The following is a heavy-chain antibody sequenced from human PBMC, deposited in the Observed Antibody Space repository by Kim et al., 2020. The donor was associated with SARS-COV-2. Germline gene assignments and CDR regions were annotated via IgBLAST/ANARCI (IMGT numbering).Heavy chain of an antibody. V-gene: IGHV4-34*01. J-gene: IGHJ6*03. CDR3: ASPPMDCSSTTCYPTHYY. CDR2: INHGGSA. D-gene: IGHD2-2*01. Sequence: SETLSLTCAVNGGSFSRFFWGWIRQSPGKGLEWIGEINHGGSANYNPSLKGRVSISVDTSKKQFSLTLTSVTAADTAVYYCASPPMDCSSTTCYPTHYY. CDR1: GGSFSRFF.